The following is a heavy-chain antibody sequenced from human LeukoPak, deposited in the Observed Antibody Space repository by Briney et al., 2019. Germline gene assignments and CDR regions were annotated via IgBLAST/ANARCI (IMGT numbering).Heavy chain of an antibody. V-gene: IGHV4-59*08. CDR3: AGYYYGSGSYFT. D-gene: IGHD3-10*01. CDR2: IYYSGST. J-gene: IGHJ4*02. CDR1: GGSISSYY. Sequence: SETLSLTCTVSGGSISSYYWSWIRQPPGKGLEWIGYIYYSGSTNYNPSLKSRVTISVDTSKNQFSLKLSSVTAADTAVYYCAGYYYGSGSYFTWGQGTLVTVSS.